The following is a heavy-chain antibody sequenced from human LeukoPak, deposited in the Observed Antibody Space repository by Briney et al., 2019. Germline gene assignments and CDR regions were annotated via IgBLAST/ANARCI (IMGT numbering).Heavy chain of an antibody. CDR3: ARGTSSSIAARP. D-gene: IGHD6-6*01. Sequence: GGSLRLSCAASGFTVSSNYMSWVRQAPGKGLEWVSVIYSGGSTYYADSVKGRFTISRDNSKNTLYLQMNSLRAEDTAVYYWARGTSSSIAARPWGQGTLVTVSS. V-gene: IGHV3-53*01. CDR2: IYSGGST. J-gene: IGHJ5*02. CDR1: GFTVSSNY.